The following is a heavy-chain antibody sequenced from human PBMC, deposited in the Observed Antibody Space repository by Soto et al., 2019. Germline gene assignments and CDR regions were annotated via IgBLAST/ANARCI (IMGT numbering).Heavy chain of an antibody. CDR3: ARDVAAAGTFDY. Sequence: QVQLQESGPGLVKPSQTLSLTCTVSGGSISSGGYYWSWIRQHPGKGLEWIGYIYYSGSTYYNPSLKSRLIITVDXSKNQFSLKLSSVTAADTAVYYCARDVAAAGTFDYWGQGTLVTVSS. V-gene: IGHV4-31*03. CDR1: GGSISSGGYY. D-gene: IGHD6-13*01. CDR2: IYYSGST. J-gene: IGHJ4*02.